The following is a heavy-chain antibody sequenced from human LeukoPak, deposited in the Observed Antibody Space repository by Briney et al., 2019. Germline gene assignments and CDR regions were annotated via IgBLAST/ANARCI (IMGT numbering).Heavy chain of an antibody. Sequence: PGGSLRLSCAASGFTFSSYAMSWVRQAPGKGLEWVSAISGSGGSTYYADSVKGRFIISRGNSKNTLYLQMNSLRAEDTAVYYCAKFALRYCSGGSCHPFDYWGQGTLVTVSS. J-gene: IGHJ4*02. CDR2: ISGSGGST. D-gene: IGHD2-15*01. V-gene: IGHV3-23*01. CDR1: GFTFSSYA. CDR3: AKFALRYCSGGSCHPFDY.